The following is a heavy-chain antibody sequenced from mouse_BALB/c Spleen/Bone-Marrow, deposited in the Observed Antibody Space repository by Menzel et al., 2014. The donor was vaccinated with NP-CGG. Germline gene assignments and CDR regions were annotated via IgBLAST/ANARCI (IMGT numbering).Heavy chain of an antibody. CDR3: ARSGKEAMDY. CDR2: IYPGDGDT. D-gene: IGHD2-1*01. Sequence: QVQLKHSGAELVRPGSSVKISCKASGYVFSTYWMNWVKQRPGQGLERIGQIYPGDGDTNYNGKFKDKVILTADKSSSTAYSQLSSLTSEDYAVYFCARSGKEAMDYWGQGTSVTVSS. V-gene: IGHV1-80*01. J-gene: IGHJ4*01. CDR1: GYVFSTYW.